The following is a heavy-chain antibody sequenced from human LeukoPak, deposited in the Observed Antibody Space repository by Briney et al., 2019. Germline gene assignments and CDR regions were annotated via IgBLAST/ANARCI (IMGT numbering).Heavy chain of an antibody. V-gene: IGHV4-34*01. CDR3: ASGYCGGACQLGGVDM. D-gene: IGHD2-21*02. J-gene: IGHJ3*02. CDR1: GGSFSGYY. Sequence: SETLSLTCAVYGGSFSGYYWTWIRQPPGKGLEWIGEINHSGSTNYNPSLKSRVTISVDTSKNQFSLKLSSVTAADTAVYYCASGYCGGACQLGGVDMWGQGTMVTVSS. CDR2: INHSGST.